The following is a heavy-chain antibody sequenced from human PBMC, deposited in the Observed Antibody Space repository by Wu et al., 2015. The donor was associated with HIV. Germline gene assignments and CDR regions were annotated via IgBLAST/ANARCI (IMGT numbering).Heavy chain of an antibody. D-gene: IGHD4-11*01. V-gene: IGHV1-69*13. CDR2: ILPLYGTT. Sequence: QVQLEQSGTELKKPRSSVKISCKAFGGTFSSYTINWVRQGPGQGLEWMGRILPLYGTTDYAQKLRGRVTITADESTNTAYMEIRGLRSDDTAVYYCMRRRQLLDQWGQGTLVDCLL. CDR1: GGTFSSYT. J-gene: IGHJ4*02. CDR3: MRRRQLLDQ.